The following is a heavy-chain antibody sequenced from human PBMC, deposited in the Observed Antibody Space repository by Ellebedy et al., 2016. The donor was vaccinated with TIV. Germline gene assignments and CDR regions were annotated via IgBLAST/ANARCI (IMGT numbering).Heavy chain of an antibody. J-gene: IGHJ5*02. CDR3: ARAGGRFLEWLPISRANWFDP. CDR2: IYHSGST. V-gene: IGHV4-4*02. D-gene: IGHD3-3*01. CDR1: GGSISSSNW. Sequence: MPSETLSLTCAVSGGSISSSNWWSWVRQPPGKGLEWIGEIYHSGSTNYNPSLKSRVTISVDKSKNQFSLKLSSVTAADTAVYYCARAGGRFLEWLPISRANWFDPWGQGTLVTVSS.